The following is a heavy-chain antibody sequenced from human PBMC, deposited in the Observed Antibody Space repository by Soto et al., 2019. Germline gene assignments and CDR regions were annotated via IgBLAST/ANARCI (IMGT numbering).Heavy chain of an antibody. CDR2: IYYSGST. CDR1: GGSISSGDYY. D-gene: IGHD4-17*01. J-gene: IGHJ4*02. Sequence: SETLSLTCTVSGGSISSGDYYWCWIRQPPGKGLEWIGYIYYSGSTYYNPSLKSRVTISVDTSKNQFSLKLSSVTAADTAVYYCARGPDYGDYDVHFDYWGQGTLVTVSS. CDR3: ARGPDYGDYDVHFDY. V-gene: IGHV4-30-4*01.